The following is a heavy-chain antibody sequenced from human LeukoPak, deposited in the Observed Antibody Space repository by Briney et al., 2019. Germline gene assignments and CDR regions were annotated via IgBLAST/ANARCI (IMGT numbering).Heavy chain of an antibody. V-gene: IGHV4-61*02. J-gene: IGHJ4*02. CDR1: GGSISSGGYY. CDR2: IYTSGST. Sequence: SQTLSLTCTVSGGSISSGGYYWSWIRQPAGKGLEWIGRIYTSGSTNYNPSLKSRVTISVDTSKNQFSLKLSSVTAADTAVYYCASTYYYGSGSYYFDYWGQGTLVTVSS. CDR3: ASTYYYGSGSYYFDY. D-gene: IGHD3-10*01.